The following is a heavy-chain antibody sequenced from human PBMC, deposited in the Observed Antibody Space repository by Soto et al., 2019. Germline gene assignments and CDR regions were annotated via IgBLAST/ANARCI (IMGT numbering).Heavy chain of an antibody. J-gene: IGHJ4*02. D-gene: IGHD3-22*01. CDR2: INAGNGNT. CDR3: ARDGSRYYYDSSGYCDY. Sequence: GASVKVSCKASGYTFTSYAMHWVRQAPGQRLEWMGWINAGNGNTKYSQKFQGRVTITRDTSASTAYMELSSLRSEDTAVYYCARDGSRYYYDSSGYCDYWGQGTLVTVSS. V-gene: IGHV1-3*01. CDR1: GYTFTSYA.